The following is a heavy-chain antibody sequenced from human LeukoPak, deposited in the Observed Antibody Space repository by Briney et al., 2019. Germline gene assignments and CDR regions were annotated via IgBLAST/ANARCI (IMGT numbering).Heavy chain of an antibody. CDR3: ARGGGLDV. D-gene: IGHD3-16*01. CDR2: INHNGNVN. V-gene: IGHV3-7*03. Sequence: GGPLRLSCAASGFTFSSYWMNWARQAPGKGLEWVASINHNGNVNYYVDSVKGRFTISRDNAKNSLYLQMSNLRAEDTAVYFCARGGGLDVWGPGATVTVSS. J-gene: IGHJ6*02. CDR1: GFTFSSYW.